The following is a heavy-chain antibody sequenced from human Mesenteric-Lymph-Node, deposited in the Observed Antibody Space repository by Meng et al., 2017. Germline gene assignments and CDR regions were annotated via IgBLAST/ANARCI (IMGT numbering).Heavy chain of an antibody. CDR2: ISHDGSNK. J-gene: IGHJ4*02. Sequence: QVQLVESGGGLVKPGGSLRLSCAASGFTFSSYGMHWVRQAPGKGLEWVAVISHDGSNKYYADSVKGRFTISRDKSKNTLYLQMNSLRAEDTAVYYCAKVNYYDSSGYLDYWGQGTLVTVSS. CDR3: AKVNYYDSSGYLDY. D-gene: IGHD3-22*01. V-gene: IGHV3-30*18. CDR1: GFTFSSYG.